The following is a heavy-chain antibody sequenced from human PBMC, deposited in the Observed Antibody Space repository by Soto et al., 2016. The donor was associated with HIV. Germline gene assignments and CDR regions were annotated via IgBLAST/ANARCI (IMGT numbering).Heavy chain of an antibody. CDR1: GGAFHNFP. V-gene: IGHV1-2*02. CDR2: ISPDGDDT. J-gene: IGHJ4*02. D-gene: IGHD5-12*01. Sequence: QIQLLQSGPEIKQPGSSVKVSCKASGGAFHNFPISWVRQAPGQGLEWMGWISPDGDDTNYSQKFQGRVTMTRDTSINTVYMELSNLRSDDTALYYCARYTGYDYRALDYWGQGTLVTVSS. CDR3: ARYTGYDYRALDY.